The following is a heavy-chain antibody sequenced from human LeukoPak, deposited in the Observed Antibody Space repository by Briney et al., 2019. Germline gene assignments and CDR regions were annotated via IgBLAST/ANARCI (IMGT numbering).Heavy chain of an antibody. D-gene: IGHD6-25*01. V-gene: IGHV1-24*01. CDR3: ATLPQRYTRGFSPLLT. CDR2: FDLEGGLT. Sequence: ASVKVSCKISGYTLGTLSMHWVRQAPGKGLEWMAGFDLEGGLTIYAENFQGRVTMTEDTSTHTTYMVLSGLRPEDTAVYYCATLPQRYTRGFSPLLTWGQGTLVTVSS. J-gene: IGHJ5*02. CDR1: GYTLGTLS.